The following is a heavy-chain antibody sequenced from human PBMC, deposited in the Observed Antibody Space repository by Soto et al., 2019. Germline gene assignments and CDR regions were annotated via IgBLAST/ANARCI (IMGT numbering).Heavy chain of an antibody. CDR3: ATIINYDFWSGYYFDY. V-gene: IGHV1-69*13. CDR1: GGTFSSYA. Sequence: SVKVSCKASGGTFSSYAISWVRQAPGQGLEWMGGIIPIFGTANYAQKFQGRVTITADESTSTAYMELSSLRSEDTAVYYCATIINYDFWSGYYFDYWGQGTLVTVSS. CDR2: IIPIFGTA. J-gene: IGHJ4*02. D-gene: IGHD3-3*01.